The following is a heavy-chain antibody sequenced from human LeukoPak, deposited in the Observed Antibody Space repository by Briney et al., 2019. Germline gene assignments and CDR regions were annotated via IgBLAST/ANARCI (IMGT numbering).Heavy chain of an antibody. Sequence: ASVKVSCKASGYTFTSYYMHWVRQAPGQGLEWMGIINPSGGSTSYAQKFQGRVTMTRDTSTSTVYMELSSLRSEDTAVYYCAKGTYGRLESGYFDYWGQGTLVTVSS. J-gene: IGHJ4*02. CDR2: INPSGGST. D-gene: IGHD1-1*01. V-gene: IGHV1-46*01. CDR3: AKGTYGRLESGYFDY. CDR1: GYTFTSYY.